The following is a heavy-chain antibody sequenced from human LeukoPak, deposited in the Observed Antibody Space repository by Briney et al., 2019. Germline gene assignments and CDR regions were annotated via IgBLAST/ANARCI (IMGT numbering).Heavy chain of an antibody. V-gene: IGHV3-15*01. CDR2: IKSKTDGGTT. J-gene: IGHJ4*02. CDR1: GFTFSNAW. CDR3: TTRLGYCSSTSCYAFDY. D-gene: IGHD2-2*01. Sequence: GGSLRLSCAASGFTFSNAWMSWVRQAPGKGLEWVGRIKSKTDGGTTDYAAPVKGRFTISRDDSKNTLYLQMNSLKTEDTAVYYCTTRLGYCSSTSCYAFDYWGQGTLVTVSS.